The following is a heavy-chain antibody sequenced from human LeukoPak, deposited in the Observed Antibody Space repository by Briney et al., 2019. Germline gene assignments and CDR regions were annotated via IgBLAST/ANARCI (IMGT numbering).Heavy chain of an antibody. Sequence: PAGSLRLSCAASGFTFGSYAMSRLRQAPGKGRMGVSGISGSGGNTNYAETVKGRFTISRDNSKNTLYLQMNSLRAEDTAIYYCARDSYSSNWLNWFDPWGQGTLVTVSS. CDR2: ISGSGGNT. D-gene: IGHD6-13*01. CDR1: GFTFGSYA. CDR3: ARDSYSSNWLNWFDP. J-gene: IGHJ5*02. V-gene: IGHV3-23*01.